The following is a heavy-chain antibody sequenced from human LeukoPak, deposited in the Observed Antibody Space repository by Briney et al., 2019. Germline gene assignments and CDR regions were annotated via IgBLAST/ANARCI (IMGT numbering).Heavy chain of an antibody. CDR1: GFTFSSYA. CDR2: ISYDGSNK. CDR3: ARRLLWFGELPVFDP. J-gene: IGHJ5*02. Sequence: HAGGSLRLSCAASGFTFSSYAMHWVRQAPGKGLEWVAVISYDGSNKYYADSVKGRFTISRDNSKNTLYLQMNSLRAEDTAVYYCARRLLWFGELPVFDPWGQGTLVTVSS. V-gene: IGHV3-30-3*01. D-gene: IGHD3-10*01.